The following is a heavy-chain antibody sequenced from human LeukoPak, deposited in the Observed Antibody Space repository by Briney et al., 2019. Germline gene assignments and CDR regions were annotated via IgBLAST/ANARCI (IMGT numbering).Heavy chain of an antibody. CDR2: INHSGST. V-gene: IGHV4-34*01. J-gene: IGHJ4*02. Sequence: PSETLSLTCAVYGGSFSGYYWSWIRQPPGKGLEWIGEINHSGSTNYNPSLKSRVTISVDTSKNQFSLKLSPVTAADTAVYYCARGLIDRDPVYYFDYWGQGTLVTVSS. D-gene: IGHD3-22*01. CDR3: ARGLIDRDPVYYFDY. CDR1: GGSFSGYY.